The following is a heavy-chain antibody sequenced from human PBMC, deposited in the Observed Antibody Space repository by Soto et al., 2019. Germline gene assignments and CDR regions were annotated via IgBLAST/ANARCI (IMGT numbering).Heavy chain of an antibody. D-gene: IGHD2-2*01. V-gene: IGHV3-7*01. J-gene: IGHJ5*02. CDR3: ARVYCSSTSCYSP. CDR1: GFTFSSYW. CDR2: IKQDGSEK. Sequence: GGSLRLSCAASGFTFSSYWMSWVRQAPGKGLEWVANIKQDGSEKYYVDSVKGRFTISRDNAKNSLYLQMNSLRAEDTAVYYCARVYCSSTSCYSPWGQGTLVTVSS.